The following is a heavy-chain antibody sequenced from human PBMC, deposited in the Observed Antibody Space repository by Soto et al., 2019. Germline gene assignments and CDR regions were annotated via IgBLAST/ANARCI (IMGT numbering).Heavy chain of an antibody. CDR2: VCPGGRT. J-gene: IGHJ5*02. CDR3: VRGDYGQYDAYNWFDP. CDR1: GGSFNNYC. D-gene: IGHD3-10*01. V-gene: IGHV4-34*02. Sequence: VRLQQWGAGLVRPSETLSHTCAVYGGSFNNYCWTWIRQPPGQGLEWVGEVCPGGRTNYSPTLKMEVRIAVEGSKNQFTPRLTSETDSDTAVYYCVRGDYGQYDAYNWFDPWGQGSMVIVAS.